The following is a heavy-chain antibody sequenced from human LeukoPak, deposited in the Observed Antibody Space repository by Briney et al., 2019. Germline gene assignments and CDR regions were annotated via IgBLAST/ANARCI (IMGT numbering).Heavy chain of an antibody. CDR3: ARVDSDAYYYYYMDV. CDR1: GFTFSSYS. Sequence: GGSLRLSCAASGFTFSSYSMNWVRQAPGKGLEWVSYISSSSTIYYADSVKGRFTISRDNAKNSLYLQMNSLRAEDTAVYYCARVDSDAYYYYYMDVWGKGTTVTVSS. V-gene: IGHV3-48*01. CDR2: ISSSSTI. J-gene: IGHJ6*03. D-gene: IGHD3-3*01.